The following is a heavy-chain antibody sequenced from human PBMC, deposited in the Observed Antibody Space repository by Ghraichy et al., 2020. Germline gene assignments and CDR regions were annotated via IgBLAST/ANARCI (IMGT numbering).Heavy chain of an antibody. CDR3: ASQPRYYYGSSGYSSRDN. Sequence: GGSLRLSCAASGFTFSTYAMSWVRQAPGKGLEWVSVISGSGNYTSYADSVKGRFTISRDNSKNTLYLQMNSLRAEDTAVYYCASQPRYYYGSSGYSSRDNWGQGTLVTVSS. D-gene: IGHD3-22*01. V-gene: IGHV3-23*01. CDR2: ISGSGNYT. J-gene: IGHJ4*02. CDR1: GFTFSTYA.